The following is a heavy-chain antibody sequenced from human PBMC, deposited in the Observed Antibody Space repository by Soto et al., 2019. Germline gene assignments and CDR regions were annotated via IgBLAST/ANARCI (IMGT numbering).Heavy chain of an antibody. Sequence: EVQLVESGGGLVQPGGSLRLSCAASGFTFSHYWMSWVRQAPGKGPQWVANINRDGSERYYVDSLKGRFTISRDNAENLLYLQMNSLTDDDTAVYYCARAPDGSGAYYYFDYWGQGALVTVSS. CDR3: ARAPDGSGAYYYFDY. CDR1: GFTFSHYW. D-gene: IGHD3-22*01. CDR2: INRDGSER. J-gene: IGHJ4*02. V-gene: IGHV3-7*03.